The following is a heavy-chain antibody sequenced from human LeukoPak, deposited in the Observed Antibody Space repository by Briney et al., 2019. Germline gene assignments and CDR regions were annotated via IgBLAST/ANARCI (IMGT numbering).Heavy chain of an antibody. V-gene: IGHV4-59*08. J-gene: IGHJ6*02. D-gene: IGHD3-3*01. CDR3: AGKYYDFWSGYYYYYYYGMDV. CDR1: GGSISSYY. Sequence: PSETLSLTCTVSGGSISSYYWSWIRQPPGKGLEWIGYIYYSGSTNYNPSLKSRVTISVDTSKNQFSLKLSSVTAADTAVYYCAGKYYDFWSGYYYYYYYGMDVWGQGTTVTVSS. CDR2: IYYSGST.